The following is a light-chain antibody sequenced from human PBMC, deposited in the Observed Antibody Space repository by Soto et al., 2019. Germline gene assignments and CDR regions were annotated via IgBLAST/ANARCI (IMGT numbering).Light chain of an antibody. CDR1: QSVSSY. J-gene: IGKJ2*01. V-gene: IGKV3-11*01. CDR2: DAS. Sequence: EIVLTQSPATLSLSPGERATLSCRASQSVSSYLAWYQQKPGQAPRLLIYDASNRATGIPARFSGRRSGTDFTLTISRLEPEDFAVYYGQQRSNWPPDPFGQGTKLEIK. CDR3: QQRSNWPPDP.